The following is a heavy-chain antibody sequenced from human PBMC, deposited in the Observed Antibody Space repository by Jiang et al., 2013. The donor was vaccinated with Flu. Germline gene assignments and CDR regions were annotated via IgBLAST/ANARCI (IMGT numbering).Heavy chain of an antibody. Sequence: GSGLVKPSETLSLTCSVSGGSITTHSYYWSWIRLSPGKGLEWIGSIFHSGATYYNPSLKGRVTISQDTSKNQFSLSLSSVTAADTAMYYCAKQTGTFYDSSGYYQQYYFDH. V-gene: IGHV4-39*01. D-gene: IGHD3-22*01. CDR1: GGSITTHSYY. J-gene: IGHJ4*01. CDR3: AKQTGTFYDSSGYYQQYYFDH. CDR2: IFHSGAT.